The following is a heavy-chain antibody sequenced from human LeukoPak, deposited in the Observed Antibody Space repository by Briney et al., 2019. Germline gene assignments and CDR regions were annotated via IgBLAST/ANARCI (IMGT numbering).Heavy chain of an antibody. V-gene: IGHV4-39*01. CDR3: ASSGSGFPPYYYYYGMDV. D-gene: IGHD3-3*01. Sequence: PSETLSLTCTVSGGSIRSSYYYWGWIRQPPGKGLEWIGSIYDSGSTYYNPSLKSRVTISVDTSKNQFSLKLNSVTAADTAVYYCASSGSGFPPYYYYYGMDVWGQGTTVTVSS. J-gene: IGHJ6*02. CDR1: GGSIRSSYYY. CDR2: IYDSGST.